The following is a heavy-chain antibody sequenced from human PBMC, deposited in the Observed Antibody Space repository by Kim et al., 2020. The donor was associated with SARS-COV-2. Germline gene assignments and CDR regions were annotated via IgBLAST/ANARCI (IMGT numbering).Heavy chain of an antibody. J-gene: IGHJ6*03. V-gene: IGHV4-59*01. CDR3: ARTGRSYYYYYMDV. D-gene: IGHD3-10*01. Sequence: PSLKSRVTISVDTSKNQFSLKLSSVTAADTAVYYCARTGRSYYYYYMDVWGKGTTVTVSS.